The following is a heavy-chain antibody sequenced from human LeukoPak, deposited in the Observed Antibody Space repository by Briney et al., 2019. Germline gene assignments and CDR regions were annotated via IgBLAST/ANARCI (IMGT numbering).Heavy chain of an antibody. D-gene: IGHD2-2*01. CDR1: GGSFSGYY. CDR2: INHSGST. Sequence: SETLSLTCAVYGGSFSGYYWSWIRQPPGKGLEWIGEINHSGSTNYNPSLKSRVTISVDTSKNQFSLKLSSVTAADTAVYYCAREMGSYCSSTSCYPLSPLLPQYHYGMDVWDQGTTVTVSS. J-gene: IGHJ6*02. CDR3: AREMGSYCSSTSCYPLSPLLPQYHYGMDV. V-gene: IGHV4-34*01.